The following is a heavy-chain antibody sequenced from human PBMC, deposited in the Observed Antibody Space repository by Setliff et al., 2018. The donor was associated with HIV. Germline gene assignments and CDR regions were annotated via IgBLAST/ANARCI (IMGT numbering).Heavy chain of an antibody. V-gene: IGHV3-48*04. CDR1: GFTFSMYD. D-gene: IGHD6-19*01. Sequence: GGSLRLSCAASGFTFSMYDMNWVRQAPGKGLEWVSSISVDNTTIYYADAGKGRFTIPRNSAKNSMYLEMNSRRADDTAVYYWATALAGGDDYWGQGTLVTVSS. CDR2: ISVDNTTI. CDR3: ATALAGGDDY. J-gene: IGHJ4*02.